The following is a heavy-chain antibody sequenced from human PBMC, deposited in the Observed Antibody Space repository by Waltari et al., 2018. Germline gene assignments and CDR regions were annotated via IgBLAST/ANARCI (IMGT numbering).Heavy chain of an antibody. V-gene: IGHV4-31*03. D-gene: IGHD3-10*01. Sequence: QVQLQESGPGLVKPSQTLSLTCTVSGGSISSGGYYWSWIRQHPGKGLEWIGYIYYSGRTYYNPSLKSRVTKSVDTSKNQFSLKLSAVTAADTAVYYCAREAYYGSGSYTKWGQGTLVTVSS. CDR1: GGSISSGGYY. CDR2: IYYSGRT. CDR3: AREAYYGSGSYTK. J-gene: IGHJ4*02.